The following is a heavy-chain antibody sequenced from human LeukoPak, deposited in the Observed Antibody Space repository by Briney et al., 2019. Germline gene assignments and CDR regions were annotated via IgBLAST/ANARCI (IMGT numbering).Heavy chain of an antibody. J-gene: IGHJ4*02. V-gene: IGHV4-31*03. CDR2: IHYIGNA. CDR1: GDSISTSAYY. Sequence: SETLSLTCTVSGDSISTSAYYWSWIRQRPGTGLEWIAYIHYIGNACSNPSLESRVTMSVDTSSNQFSLNVASVTAADTAVYYCARVRDDYFFDCWGQGILVTVSS. D-gene: IGHD3-3*01. CDR3: ARVRDDYFFDC.